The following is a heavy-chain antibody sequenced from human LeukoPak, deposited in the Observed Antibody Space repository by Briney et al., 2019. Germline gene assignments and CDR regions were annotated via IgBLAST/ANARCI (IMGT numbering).Heavy chain of an antibody. J-gene: IGHJ6*03. CDR1: GFTLRSYA. Sequence: GGSLRLSCAASGFTLRSYAMSWVRQAAGKGLEWVSTIGTASDTYYPGSVEGRFTLSRDNAKNSLYLQMNSLTAGDTAVYYCARGPPRGKYYYMDVWGKGTTVTVSS. CDR3: ARGPPRGKYYYMDV. V-gene: IGHV3-13*01. D-gene: IGHD1-1*01. CDR2: IGTASDT.